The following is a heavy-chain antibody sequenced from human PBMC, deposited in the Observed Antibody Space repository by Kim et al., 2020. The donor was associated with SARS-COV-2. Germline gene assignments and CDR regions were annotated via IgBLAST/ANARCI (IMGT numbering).Heavy chain of an antibody. D-gene: IGHD3-16*02. J-gene: IGHJ4*02. CDR3: AKGLLRLRLGELSSPFDY. CDR1: GFTFSSYG. CDR2: ISYHGSNK. V-gene: IGHV3-30*18. Sequence: GGSLRLSCAASGFTFSSYGMHWVRQAPGKGLEWVAVISYHGSNKYYADSVKGRFTISRDNSKNTLYLQMNSLRAEDTAVYYCAKGLLRLRLGELSSPFDYWGQGTLVTVSS.